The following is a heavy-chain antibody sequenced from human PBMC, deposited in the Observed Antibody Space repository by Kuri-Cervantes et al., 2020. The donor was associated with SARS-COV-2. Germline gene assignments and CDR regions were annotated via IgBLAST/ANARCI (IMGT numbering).Heavy chain of an antibody. CDR1: GGSISSYY. CDR3: ARDVAMVRGVINLYYYYYYGMDV. V-gene: IGHV4-59*12. Sequence: GSLRLSCTVSGGSISSYYWTWIRQPPGKGLEWIGYIYYSGSTNYNPSLKSRVTISVDTSKNQFSLKLSSVTAADTAVYYCARDVAMVRGVINLYYYYYYGMDVWGQGTMVTVSS. J-gene: IGHJ6*02. CDR2: IYYSGST. D-gene: IGHD3-10*01.